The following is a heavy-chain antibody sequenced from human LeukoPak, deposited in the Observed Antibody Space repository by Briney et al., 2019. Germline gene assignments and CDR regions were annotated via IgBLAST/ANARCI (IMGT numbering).Heavy chain of an antibody. CDR1: GFTFSSYG. D-gene: IGHD3-22*01. V-gene: IGHV3-30*02. CDR3: AKDDYDSSGYYSRFDC. Sequence: PGGSLRLSCAASGFTFSSYGMHWVRQAPGKGLEWVAFIRYDGSNKYYADSVKGRFTISRDNSKNTLYLQMNSLRAEDTAVYYCAKDDYDSSGYYSRFDCWGQGTLVTVSS. CDR2: IRYDGSNK. J-gene: IGHJ4*02.